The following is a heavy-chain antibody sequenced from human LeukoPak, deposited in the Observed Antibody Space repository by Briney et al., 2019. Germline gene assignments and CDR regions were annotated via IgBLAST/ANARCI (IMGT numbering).Heavy chain of an antibody. CDR1: GYTFTSYG. V-gene: IGHV1-18*01. CDR2: ISAYNGNT. D-gene: IGHD5-18*01. J-gene: IGHJ3*02. CDR3: ARGMGYSYGHPQGAFDI. Sequence: ASVKVSCKASGYTFTSYGISWVRQAPGQGLEWMGWISAYNGNTNYAQKLQGGVTMTTDTSTSTAYMELRSLRSDDTAVYYCARGMGYSYGHPQGAFDIWGQGTMVTVSS.